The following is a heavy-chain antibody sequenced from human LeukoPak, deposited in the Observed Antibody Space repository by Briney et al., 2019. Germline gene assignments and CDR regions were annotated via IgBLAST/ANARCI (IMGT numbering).Heavy chain of an antibody. V-gene: IGHV4-59*01. CDR1: GGSFSSYY. Sequence: SETLSLTCSVSGGSFSSYYWSWIRQPPGKGLELIGYMYDSGSTNYNPSLKSRVTISVDTSKNQFSLRLSYVTAADTAVYYCARHGGSYTFDLWGQGVLVTVSS. CDR3: ARHGGSYTFDL. D-gene: IGHD1-26*01. J-gene: IGHJ4*02. CDR2: MYDSGST.